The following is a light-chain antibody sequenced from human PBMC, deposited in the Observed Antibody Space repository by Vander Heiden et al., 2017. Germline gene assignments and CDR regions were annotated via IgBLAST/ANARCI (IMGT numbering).Light chain of an antibody. CDR1: QSVNSFS. CDR2: AGS. CDR3: QHYDSGTWT. V-gene: IGKV3-20*01. J-gene: IGKJ1*01. Sequence: IVLTQSPGTLSLSPGESATLSCSASQSVNSFSVAWYQQRPGQSPRLLIYAGSHRATGIPDRISGSGSETDFSLMISRLEPEDLAVYYCQHYDSGTWTFGQGTKVEI.